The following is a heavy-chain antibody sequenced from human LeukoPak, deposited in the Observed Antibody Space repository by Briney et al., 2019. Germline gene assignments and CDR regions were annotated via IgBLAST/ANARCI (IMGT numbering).Heavy chain of an antibody. V-gene: IGHV1-46*01. D-gene: IGHD5-24*01. CDR2: INPSGGST. CDR3: ARGQAREMATMGPFDY. Sequence: ASVKVSCKASGYTFTSYYMHWGRQAPGQGLEWLRIINPSGGSTSYAQKFHGRVTITADESTSTAYLELSSLRSEDTAVYYCARGQAREMATMGPFDYWGQGTLVTVSS. CDR1: GYTFTSYY. J-gene: IGHJ4*02.